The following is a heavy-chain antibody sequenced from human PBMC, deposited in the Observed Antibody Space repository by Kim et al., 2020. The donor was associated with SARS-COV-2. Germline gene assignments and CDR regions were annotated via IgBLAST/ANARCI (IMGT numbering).Heavy chain of an antibody. V-gene: IGHV3-23*01. CDR2: ISGGGGST. Sequence: GGSLRLSCAASGFTFSTYAMSWVRQGPGKGLEWVSGISGGGGSTYYADSVKGRFTISRDNSKNTMYLQMNSLRAEDTAVYYCAKECGYSGYDQGCHSWGQGTLVTVSA. D-gene: IGHD5-12*01. CDR3: AKECGYSGYDQGCHS. J-gene: IGHJ4*02. CDR1: GFTFSTYA.